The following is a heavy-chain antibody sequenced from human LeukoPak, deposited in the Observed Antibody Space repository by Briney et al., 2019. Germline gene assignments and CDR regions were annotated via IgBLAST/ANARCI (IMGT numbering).Heavy chain of an antibody. J-gene: IGHJ6*02. CDR1: GFTFSSYR. CDR3: AKDQGYDFWSGYLTTYYYYGMDV. D-gene: IGHD3-3*01. Sequence: GGSLRLSCAASGFTFSSYRMNGVPQAPGKALEWVSSISSSSSYIYYADPVKGRFTISRDNAKNSLYLQMNSLRAEDTAVYYCAKDQGYDFWSGYLTTYYYYGMDVWGQGTTVTVSS. CDR2: ISSSSSYI. V-gene: IGHV3-21*01.